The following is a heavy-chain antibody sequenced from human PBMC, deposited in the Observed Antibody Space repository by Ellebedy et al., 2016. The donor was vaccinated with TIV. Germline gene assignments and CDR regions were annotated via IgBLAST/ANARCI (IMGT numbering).Heavy chain of an antibody. V-gene: IGHV1-69*13. Sequence: AASVKVSCKASGGTFSSYAISWVRQAPGQGLEWMGGIIPIFGTANYAQKFQGRVTITADESTSTAYMELSSLRSEDTAVYYCARAVYYYGSGSYTGYFDIWGQGTMVTVSS. J-gene: IGHJ3*02. D-gene: IGHD3-10*01. CDR1: GGTFSSYA. CDR2: IIPIFGTA. CDR3: ARAVYYYGSGSYTGYFDI.